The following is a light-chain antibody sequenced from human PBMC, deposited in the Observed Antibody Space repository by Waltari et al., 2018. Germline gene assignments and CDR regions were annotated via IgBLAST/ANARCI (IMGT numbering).Light chain of an antibody. CDR3: QLWDLSSDHPL. CDR1: TIGSQS. V-gene: IGLV3-21*02. CDR2: DDS. J-gene: IGLJ2*01. Sequence: SYVLTQPPSVSVAPGQTASITCGGNTIGSQSAPWYQHRPGQAPVLAVYDDSDRPSGIPDRFSGSNSGNTATLTISRVEAGDEADYYCQLWDLSSDHPLFGGGTKLTVL.